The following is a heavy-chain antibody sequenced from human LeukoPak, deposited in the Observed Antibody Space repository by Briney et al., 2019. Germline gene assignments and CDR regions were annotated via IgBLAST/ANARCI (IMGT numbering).Heavy chain of an antibody. Sequence: PGGSLRLSCAASGFTFSDYYMSWIRQAPGKGLEWVSYISSSGSTIYYADSVKGRFTISRDNAKNSLYLQMNSLRAEDTAVYYCARDRYYGSGSYTPDFDYWGQGTLVTVSS. CDR1: GFTFSDYY. D-gene: IGHD3-10*01. V-gene: IGHV3-11*01. CDR3: ARDRYYGSGSYTPDFDY. J-gene: IGHJ4*02. CDR2: ISSSGSTI.